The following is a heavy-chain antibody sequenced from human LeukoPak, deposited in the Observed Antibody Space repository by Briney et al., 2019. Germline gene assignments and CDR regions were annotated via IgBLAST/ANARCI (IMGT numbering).Heavy chain of an antibody. Sequence: SETLSLTCTVYGGSISSYYWYWLRQPPGKGPEWIGNMLYRGSTNYNPSLKSRVTISADVSKNQFSLKLSSVTAADTAIYYCAGGDSSSWVDYWGQGTLVTVSS. CDR1: GGSISSYY. D-gene: IGHD6-13*01. V-gene: IGHV4-59*01. CDR3: AGGDSSSWVDY. CDR2: MLYRGST. J-gene: IGHJ4*02.